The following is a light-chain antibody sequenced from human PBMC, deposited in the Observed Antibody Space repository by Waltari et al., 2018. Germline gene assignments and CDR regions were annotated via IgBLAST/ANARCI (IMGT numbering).Light chain of an antibody. V-gene: IGKV1-39*01. CDR2: AAS. J-gene: IGKJ1*01. CDR3: QQYYSSPPT. Sequence: DIQMTQSPASLAASLGDSVTITCRPSQSVTTSLNWYQQKSGEPPKLLISAASSFQSGGPSRFSGSGSGTDFTLTINSLQAEDVAVYYCQQYYSSPPTFGQGTKVEVK. CDR1: QSVTTS.